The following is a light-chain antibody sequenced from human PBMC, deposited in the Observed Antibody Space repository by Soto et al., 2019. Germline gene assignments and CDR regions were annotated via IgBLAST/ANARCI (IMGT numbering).Light chain of an antibody. J-gene: IGKJ4*01. CDR2: GAS. Sequence: EIVLTQSPGTLSLSPGERATLSCRASQSVSNNYLAWYQQKPGQAPRLLIYGASNRATGIPDRFSGSGSGTDFTLTISRLEPEDFAVYYCQQRSNWLFGGGTKVEVK. CDR3: QQRSNWL. V-gene: IGKV3D-20*02. CDR1: QSVSNNY.